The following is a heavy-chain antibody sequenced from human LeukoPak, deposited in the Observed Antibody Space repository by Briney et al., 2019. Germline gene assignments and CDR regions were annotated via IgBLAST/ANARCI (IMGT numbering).Heavy chain of an antibody. V-gene: IGHV4-39*02. CDR1: GVSISSSRYY. Sequence: SETLSLTCTVAGVSISSSRYYWGWIRQSPGRGLEWIGSIYYTGGTYYNPSLESRVTIYVDTSKNHFSLKLSSVTAADMAVYYCAPGSTGGTRGSWFDPWGQGILVTVSS. J-gene: IGHJ5*02. CDR2: IYYTGGT. CDR3: APGSTGGTRGSWFDP. D-gene: IGHD2-8*02.